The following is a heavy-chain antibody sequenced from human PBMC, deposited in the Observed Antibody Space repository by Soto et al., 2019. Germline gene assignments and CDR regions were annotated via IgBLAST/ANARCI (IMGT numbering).Heavy chain of an antibody. CDR1: GFIFENFG. Sequence: GGSLRLSCAASGFIFENFGMSWVRQAPGKGLEWISSISGRCFKKYYADSVKGRFTISRDNSKSTVYLELNNLSAEDTAIYHCAKNQGVELVPLATVDWFDPWGQGSVVTVSS. D-gene: IGHD1-26*01. CDR2: ISGRCFKK. V-gene: IGHV3-23*01. J-gene: IGHJ5*02. CDR3: AKNQGVELVPLATVDWFDP.